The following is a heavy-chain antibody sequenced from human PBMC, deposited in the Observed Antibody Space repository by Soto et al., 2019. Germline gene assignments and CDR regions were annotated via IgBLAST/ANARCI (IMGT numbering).Heavy chain of an antibody. D-gene: IGHD6-19*01. CDR3: ARAVAADLDY. J-gene: IGHJ4*02. CDR2: INPSGGRT. V-gene: IGHV1-46*01. Sequence: QVQLVQSGAEVKKPGASVKVSCKASGYTFTSYYIHWVRQAPGQGLEWMGIINPSGGRTSYAQRFQGRVTMTRDTSTSTVYMELSSLRSEDTAVYYCARAVAADLDYWGQGTLVTVSS. CDR1: GYTFTSYY.